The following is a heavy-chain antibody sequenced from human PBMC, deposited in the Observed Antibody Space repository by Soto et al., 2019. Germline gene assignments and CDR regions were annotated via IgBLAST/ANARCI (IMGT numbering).Heavy chain of an antibody. CDR1: GYTFTSYG. D-gene: IGHD6-13*01. V-gene: IGHV1-69*13. CDR3: ARAPSIAAAGRDYFDY. J-gene: IGHJ4*02. CDR2: IIPIFGTA. Sequence: SVKVSCKASGYTFTSYGISWVRQAPGQGLEWMGGIIPIFGTANCAQKFQGRVTITADESTSTAYMELSSLRSEDTAVYYCARAPSIAAAGRDYFDYWGQGTLVTVSS.